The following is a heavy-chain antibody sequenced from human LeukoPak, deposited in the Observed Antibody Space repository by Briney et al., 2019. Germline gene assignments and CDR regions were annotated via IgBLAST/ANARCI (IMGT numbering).Heavy chain of an antibody. J-gene: IGHJ4*02. D-gene: IGHD3-22*01. CDR1: GFTFSSYA. CDR3: ARVFYDSSAYYYDY. Sequence: GGSLRLSCAASGFTFSSYAMHWVRPAPGKGLEYGSAIGSTGGSTYYANSVKGRFTISRDNSKNTLFLQMGSLRAEDMAVYYCARVFYDSSAYYYDYWGQGTLVTVSS. CDR2: IGSTGGST. V-gene: IGHV3-64*01.